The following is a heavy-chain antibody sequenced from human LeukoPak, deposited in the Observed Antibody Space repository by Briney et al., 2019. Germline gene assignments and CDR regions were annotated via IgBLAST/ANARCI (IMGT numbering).Heavy chain of an antibody. D-gene: IGHD4-17*01. CDR2: INFGSSTI. CDR3: ATVGGAYAYDYGFDY. V-gene: IGHV3-48*04. CDR1: GFTFSNYG. Sequence: GGSLRLSCAASGFTFSNYGINWVRQAPGQGLERVSYINFGSSTIYYADSVKGRFTISRDNAKNSLYLQMNSLRAEDTAVYYCATVGGAYAYDYGFDYWGQGTLVTVSS. J-gene: IGHJ4*02.